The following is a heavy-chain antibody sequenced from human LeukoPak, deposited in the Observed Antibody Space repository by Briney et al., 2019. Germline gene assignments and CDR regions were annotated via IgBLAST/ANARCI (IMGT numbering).Heavy chain of an antibody. J-gene: IGHJ4*02. Sequence: GSSVKVSCKASGGTFSSYAISWVRQAPGQGLEWMGGIIPIFGTANYAQKFQGRVTITADESTSTAYMELSSLRSEDTAVYYCAREVWSGYYDYFDYWGQGTLVTVSS. CDR2: IIPIFGTA. CDR1: GGTFSSYA. CDR3: AREVWSGYYDYFDY. D-gene: IGHD3-3*01. V-gene: IGHV1-69*01.